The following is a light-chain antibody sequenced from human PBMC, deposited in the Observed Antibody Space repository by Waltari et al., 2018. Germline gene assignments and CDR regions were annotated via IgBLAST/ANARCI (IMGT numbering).Light chain of an antibody. CDR2: GAT. CDR3: QQYNNWLLLT. CDR1: QSVSSN. V-gene: IGKV3-15*01. J-gene: IGKJ4*01. Sequence: EEVMTQSPATLSVSPGDRATLSCRASQSVSSNLAWYQQKPGQAPRLLVHGATTRATGIPARFSGSGSGTEFTLTISSLQSEDFAVYYCQQYNNWLLLTFGGGTKVEIK.